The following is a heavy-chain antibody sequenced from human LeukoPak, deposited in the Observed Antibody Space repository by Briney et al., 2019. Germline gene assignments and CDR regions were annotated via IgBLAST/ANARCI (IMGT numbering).Heavy chain of an antibody. D-gene: IGHD6-6*01. CDR3: ARESRAARRSFDY. CDR1: GYTFTGYY. V-gene: IGHV1-2*06. CDR2: INPNSGGT. J-gene: IGHJ4*02. Sequence: ASVKVSCTASGYTFTGYYMHWVRQAPGQGLEWMGRINPNSGGTNYAQKFQGRVTMTRDTSISTAYMELSRLRSDDTAVYYCARESRAARRSFDYWGQGTLVTVSS.